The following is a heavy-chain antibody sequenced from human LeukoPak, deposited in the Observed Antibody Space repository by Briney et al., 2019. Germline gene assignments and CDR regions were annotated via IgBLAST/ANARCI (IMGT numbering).Heavy chain of an antibody. Sequence: SETLSLTCTVSGGSISSYYWSWIRQPAGKGLEWIGRIYTSGSTNYNPSLKSRVTISVDTSKNQFSLKLSSVTAADTAVYYCARPETPSVDTAMVHWYFDLWGRGTLVTVSS. V-gene: IGHV4-4*07. D-gene: IGHD5-18*01. CDR3: ARPETPSVDTAMVHWYFDL. J-gene: IGHJ2*01. CDR1: GGSISSYY. CDR2: IYTSGST.